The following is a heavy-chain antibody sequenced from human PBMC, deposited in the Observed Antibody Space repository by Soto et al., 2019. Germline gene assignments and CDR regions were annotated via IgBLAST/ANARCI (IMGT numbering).Heavy chain of an antibody. Sequence: EVQLVESGGGLVQPGGSLRLSCAASGFTFSSHWMHWVRHAPGKGLVWVSRISSDGRSTTNADSVKGRFTISRDNARNTLYLQMNSLSAEDTAVYYGARDASWTGYSAQFDSWGQGTLVTVAS. CDR3: ARDASWTGYSAQFDS. J-gene: IGHJ4*02. CDR2: ISSDGRST. V-gene: IGHV3-74*01. D-gene: IGHD3-9*01. CDR1: GFTFSSHW.